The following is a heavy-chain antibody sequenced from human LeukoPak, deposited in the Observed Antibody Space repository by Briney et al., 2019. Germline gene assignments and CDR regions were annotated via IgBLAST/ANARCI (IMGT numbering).Heavy chain of an antibody. CDR1: GGSISSGDYY. J-gene: IGHJ3*02. Sequence: SETLSLTCTVSGGSISSGDYYWSWIRQPPGKGLEWIGYIYYSGSTYYNPSIKSRVTISVDTSKNQFSLELSSVTAADTAVYYCARFRSLLHAFDIWGQGTMVTVSS. V-gene: IGHV4-30-4*08. CDR2: IYYSGST. D-gene: IGHD1-26*01. CDR3: ARFRSLLHAFDI.